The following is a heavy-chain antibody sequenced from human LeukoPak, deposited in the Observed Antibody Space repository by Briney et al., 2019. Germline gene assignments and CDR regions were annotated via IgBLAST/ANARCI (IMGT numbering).Heavy chain of an antibody. V-gene: IGHV3-23*01. CDR1: GLTLSNYG. J-gene: IGHJ4*02. D-gene: IGHD3-22*01. Sequence: GGSLRLSCAVSGLTLSNYGMSWVRQAPGKGLEWVAGISDSGGRTNYADSVKGRFTISRDNPKNTLYLQINSLRAEATAVYFCAKRGFVIRVILVGFHKEAYYFDSWGQGALVTVSS. CDR2: ISDSGGRT. CDR3: AKRGFVIRVILVGFHKEAYYFDS.